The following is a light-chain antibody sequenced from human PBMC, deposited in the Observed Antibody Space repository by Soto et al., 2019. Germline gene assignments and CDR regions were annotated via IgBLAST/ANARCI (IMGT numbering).Light chain of an antibody. CDR2: LKSDGSH. CDR3: QTWGTGIRV. V-gene: IGLV4-69*01. J-gene: IGLJ2*01. CDR1: SGHSSYA. Sequence: QPVLTQSPSASASLGASVKLTCTLSSGHSSYAIAWHQQHPQKGPRYLMKLKSDGSHTKGDGIPDRFSGSSSGAERYLTISSLQSEDEADYYCQTWGTGIRVFGGGTKVTVL.